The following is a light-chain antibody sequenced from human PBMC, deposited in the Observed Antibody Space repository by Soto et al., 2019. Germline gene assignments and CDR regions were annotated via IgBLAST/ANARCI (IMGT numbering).Light chain of an antibody. Sequence: DIVMTQTPLSLPVTPGEPASISCRSSQSHLDSDDGNTYLDWYLQKPGQSPQLLIYTLSYRAPGVPDRFRGSVSGTDFTLKISRVEAEDVGVYYCMQRIEFPWTFGQGTKVDIK. V-gene: IGKV2-40*01. CDR2: TLS. J-gene: IGKJ1*01. CDR1: QSHLDSDDGNTY. CDR3: MQRIEFPWT.